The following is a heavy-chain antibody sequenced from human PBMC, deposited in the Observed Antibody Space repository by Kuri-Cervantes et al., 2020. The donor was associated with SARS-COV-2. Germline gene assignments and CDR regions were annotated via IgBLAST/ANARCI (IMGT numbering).Heavy chain of an antibody. CDR3: ASVSRLGGAAKQYYYYYMDV. J-gene: IGHJ6*03. D-gene: IGHD1-26*01. Sequence: SETLSLTCTVSGGSINSASYFWDWIRQPAGKGLEWIGRIYTSGRTNYNPSLKSRVTMSVDTSKNQFSLKLTPVTAADTAVYYCASVSRLGGAAKQYYYYYMDVWGKGTTVTVSS. CDR2: IYTSGRT. CDR1: GGSINSASYF. V-gene: IGHV4-61*02.